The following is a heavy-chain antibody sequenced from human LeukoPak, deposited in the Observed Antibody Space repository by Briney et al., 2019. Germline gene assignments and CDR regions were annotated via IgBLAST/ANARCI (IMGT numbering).Heavy chain of an antibody. CDR2: IYGGGNI. D-gene: IGHD3-10*01. J-gene: IGHJ4*02. Sequence: GGSLRLSCAASGFIFSSYSMSWVRQAPGKGLEWVSVIYGGGNIYYADSVKGRFTISRDNSKNTLYLQMNSLRAEDTAVYYCAKDPGVTNQDYWGQGTLVTVSS. CDR1: GFIFSSYS. V-gene: IGHV3-53*01. CDR3: AKDPGVTNQDY.